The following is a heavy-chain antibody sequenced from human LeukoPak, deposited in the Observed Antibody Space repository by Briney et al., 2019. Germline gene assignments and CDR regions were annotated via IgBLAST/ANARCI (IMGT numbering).Heavy chain of an antibody. J-gene: IGHJ5*02. CDR3: ARDGYDFWSGYPNWFDP. D-gene: IGHD3-3*01. CDR2: INPSGGST. Sequence: ASVKVSCKASGYTLTSYGISWVRQAPGQGLEWMGIINPSGGSTSYAQKFQGRVTMTRDTSTSTVYMELSSLRSEDTAVYYCARDGYDFWSGYPNWFDPWGQGTLVTVSS. V-gene: IGHV1-46*01. CDR1: GYTLTSYG.